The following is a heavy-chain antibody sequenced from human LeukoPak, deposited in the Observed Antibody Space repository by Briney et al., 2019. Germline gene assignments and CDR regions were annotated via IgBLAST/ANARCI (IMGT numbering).Heavy chain of an antibody. CDR2: ISSSSSYI. D-gene: IGHD3-16*02. V-gene: IGHV3-21*01. Sequence: PGGSLRLSCAASGFTFSSYSMTWVRQAPGKGLVWVSSISSSSSYIYYPGSVKGRFTISRDNAKNSLYLQINSLRAEDTAVYYCARAVTHYFDYWGQGTLVTVSS. CDR3: ARAVTHYFDY. CDR1: GFTFSSYS. J-gene: IGHJ4*02.